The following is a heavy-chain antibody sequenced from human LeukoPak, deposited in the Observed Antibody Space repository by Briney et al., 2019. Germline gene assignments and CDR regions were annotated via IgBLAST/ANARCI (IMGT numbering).Heavy chain of an antibody. V-gene: IGHV1-2*02. J-gene: IGHJ4*02. CDR1: GYTFTGCS. CDR2: INPDSGGA. D-gene: IGHD3-22*01. Sequence: ASVKVSCKASGYTFTGCSMHWVRQAPGQGLEWMGWINPDSGGAIYSQKFQGRVTMTRDASISTAYMELRSLRSDDTAIYYCARNYDSSKDGNDYWGQGTLVTVSS. CDR3: ARNYDSSKDGNDY.